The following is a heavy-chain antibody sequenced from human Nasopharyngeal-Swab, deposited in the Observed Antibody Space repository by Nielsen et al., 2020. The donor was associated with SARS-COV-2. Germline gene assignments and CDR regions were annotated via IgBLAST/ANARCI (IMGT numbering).Heavy chain of an antibody. CDR3: ARGATIFGVVLGDSYGMDV. CDR2: TRNKANSYTT. CDR1: GFTFSDHY. D-gene: IGHD3-3*01. Sequence: GGSLRLSCAASGFTFSDHYMDWVRQAPGKGLEWVGRTRNKANSYTTEYAASVKGRFTISRDDSENSVYLQMNSLKTEDTAVYCCARGATIFGVVLGDSYGMDVWGQGTTVTVSS. J-gene: IGHJ6*02. V-gene: IGHV3-72*01.